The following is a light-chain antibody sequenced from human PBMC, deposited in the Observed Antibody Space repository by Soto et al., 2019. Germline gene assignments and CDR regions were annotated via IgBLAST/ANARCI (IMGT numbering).Light chain of an antibody. V-gene: IGLV2-8*01. CDR3: SSYVGNNNLV. Sequence: SVLTRPPSASGSPGQSVTISCTGTSSDVGSYNYVSWYRQHPGKAPKLMIYEVNKRPSGVPDRFSGSKSGNTASLTVSGLQAEDEADYYCSSYVGNNNLVFGGGTKVTVL. J-gene: IGLJ2*01. CDR1: SSDVGSYNY. CDR2: EVN.